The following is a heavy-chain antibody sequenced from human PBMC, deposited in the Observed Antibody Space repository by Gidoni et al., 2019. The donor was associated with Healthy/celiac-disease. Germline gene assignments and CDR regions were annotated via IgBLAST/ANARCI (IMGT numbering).Heavy chain of an antibody. V-gene: IGHV4-34*01. CDR1: GGSFSGYY. CDR2: INHSGST. Sequence: QVQLQQWGAGLLKPSETLSLTCAVYGGSFSGYYWSWIRQPPGKGLEWIGEINHSGSTNYNPSLKSRVTISVDTSKNQFSLKLSSVTAADTAVYYCARGNYDFWSGYYMGPTNVSWFDPWGQGTLVTVSS. CDR3: ARGNYDFWSGYYMGPTNVSWFDP. D-gene: IGHD3-3*01. J-gene: IGHJ5*02.